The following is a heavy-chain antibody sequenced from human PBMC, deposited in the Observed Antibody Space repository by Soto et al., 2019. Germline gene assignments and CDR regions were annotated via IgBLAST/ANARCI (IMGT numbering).Heavy chain of an antibody. Sequence: EVQLVESGGGLVKPGGSLRLSCTASGFTFSSYNMNWVCQAPGKGLEWVSYISTWSSYSFYADSVKGRFNISRDNSENSLYLPLDSLRDEDTAVYYCARASHDYGALDYWGQGALVTVSS. D-gene: IGHD4-17*01. J-gene: IGHJ4*02. CDR3: ARASHDYGALDY. CDR1: GFTFSSYN. CDR2: ISTWSSYS. V-gene: IGHV3-21*02.